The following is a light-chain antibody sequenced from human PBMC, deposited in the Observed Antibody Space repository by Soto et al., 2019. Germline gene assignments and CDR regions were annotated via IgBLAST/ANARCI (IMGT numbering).Light chain of an antibody. V-gene: IGKV3-15*01. CDR3: QQYDNPART. J-gene: IGKJ1*01. CDR2: GAS. CDR1: QSISSN. Sequence: SAGERATLHCRASQSISSNFAWYQQKPGKAPRLLIYGASTRASGIPGRFSGSGSGTEFTLTISSLQSEDFAAYYCQQYDNPARTFGDGTIVDIK.